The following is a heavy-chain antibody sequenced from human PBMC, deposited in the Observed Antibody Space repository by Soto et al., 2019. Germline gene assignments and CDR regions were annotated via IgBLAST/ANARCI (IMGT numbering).Heavy chain of an antibody. CDR3: ARESRYCSGGSCYSLPGIDY. V-gene: IGHV1-69*12. J-gene: IGHJ4*02. CDR2: IIPIFGTA. Sequence: QVQLVQSGAEVKKPGSSVKVSCKASGGTFSSYAISWVRQAPGQGLEWMGGIIPIFGTANYAQKFQGRVTITANETTSTAYMELSSLRSEGTAVYYFARESRYCSGGSCYSLPGIDYWGQGTLVTVSS. CDR1: GGTFSSYA. D-gene: IGHD2-15*01.